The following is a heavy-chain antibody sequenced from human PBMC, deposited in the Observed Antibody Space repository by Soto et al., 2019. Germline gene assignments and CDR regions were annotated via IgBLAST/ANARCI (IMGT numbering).Heavy chain of an antibody. CDR1: AGTSRGYY. CDR2: INHSGST. CDR3: ARVPLEWNVDAKAQLDP. D-gene: IGHD1-1*01. J-gene: IGHJ5*02. Sequence: SQTLSVTCAVYAGTSRGYYWSGIRQPLGKGLEWIGEINHSGSTNYNPSLKSRVTISVDTSKNQFSLKLSSVTTADTAVYYCARVPLEWNVDAKAQLDPSGQGTPDTGSS. V-gene: IGHV4-34*01.